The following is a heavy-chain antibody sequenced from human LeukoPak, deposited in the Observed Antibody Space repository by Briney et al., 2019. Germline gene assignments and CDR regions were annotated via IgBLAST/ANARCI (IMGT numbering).Heavy chain of an antibody. CDR3: ARDLGGSYWYFDL. CDR1: GYSISSGYY. J-gene: IGHJ2*01. CDR2: IYHSGST. Sequence: SETLSLTCTVSGYSISSGYYWGWIRQPPGKGLEWVGSIYHSGSTYYNPSLKSRVTISVDTSKNQFSLKLSSVTAADTAVYYCARDLGGSYWYFDLWGRGTLVTVSS. D-gene: IGHD3-3*01. V-gene: IGHV4-38-2*02.